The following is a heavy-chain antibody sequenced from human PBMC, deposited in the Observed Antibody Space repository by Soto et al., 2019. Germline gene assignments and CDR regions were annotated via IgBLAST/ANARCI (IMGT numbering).Heavy chain of an antibody. D-gene: IGHD1-26*01. Sequence: GGSLRLSCAASGFSFSDYAMSWVRQAPGKGLEWVSTISDSGISTYYADSVKGRFTISRDNSKNTLYLQMSSLRAEDTALYYCAKVPFVGWEVRESDYWGQGTLVTVS. V-gene: IGHV3-23*01. CDR3: AKVPFVGWEVRESDY. CDR1: GFSFSDYA. CDR2: ISDSGIST. J-gene: IGHJ4*02.